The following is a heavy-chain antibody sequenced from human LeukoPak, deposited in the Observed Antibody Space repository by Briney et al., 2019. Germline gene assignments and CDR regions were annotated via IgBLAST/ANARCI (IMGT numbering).Heavy chain of an antibody. CDR3: AKGGQDFDFWRFEL. Sequence: GGSLRLSCAASGFSFTDSAVSWVRHSPGEGLKWVSSISDTGGRTYYADSVKGRFTITRDNSRNTVNLQMNSLRAGDTARYYCAKGGQDFDFWRFELWGKGILVIVSS. CDR2: ISDTGGRT. D-gene: IGHD3-3*01. CDR1: GFSFTDSA. V-gene: IGHV3-23*01. J-gene: IGHJ5*02.